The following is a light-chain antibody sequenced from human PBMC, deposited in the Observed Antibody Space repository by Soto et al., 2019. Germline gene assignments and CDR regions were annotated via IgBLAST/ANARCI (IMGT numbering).Light chain of an antibody. J-gene: IGLJ1*01. CDR2: EVS. CDR3: CSYAGSSYV. CDR1: SSDFGSYNL. Sequence: QSALTQPASVSGSPGQSITISCTGTSSDFGSYNLVSLYQQHPGKAPKLMIYEVSKRPSGVSNRFSGSKSGNTASLTISGLQAEDEADYYCCSYAGSSYVFGTGTKVTVL. V-gene: IGLV2-23*02.